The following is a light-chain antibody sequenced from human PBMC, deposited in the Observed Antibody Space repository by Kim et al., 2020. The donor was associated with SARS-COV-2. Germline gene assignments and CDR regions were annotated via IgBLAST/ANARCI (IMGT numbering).Light chain of an antibody. Sequence: SSELTQDPAVSVALGQTVRITCPGDSLRSSYSTWYHQPPGQAPILVIYGQTHRPSGIPDLFSVSSSGNTASFTITWTQAVLYAYYYCHFLDRHYHVVF. J-gene: IGLJ1*01. CDR3: HFLDRHYHVV. CDR1: SLRSSY. CDR2: GQT. V-gene: IGLV3-19*01.